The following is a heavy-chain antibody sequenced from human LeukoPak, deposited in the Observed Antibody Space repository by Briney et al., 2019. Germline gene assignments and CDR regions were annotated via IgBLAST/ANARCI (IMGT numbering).Heavy chain of an antibody. CDR2: ISAYNGNT. CDR3: ARGKYDFWSGYSPFDY. V-gene: IGHV1-18*01. D-gene: IGHD3-3*01. J-gene: IGHJ4*02. CDR1: GYTFTSYG. Sequence: GASVKVSCKASGYTFTSYGISWVRQAPGQGLEWMGWISAYNGNTNYAQKLQGRVTMTTDTSTSTAYMELRSLRSDDTAVYYCARGKYDFWSGYSPFDYWGQGTLVTVSS.